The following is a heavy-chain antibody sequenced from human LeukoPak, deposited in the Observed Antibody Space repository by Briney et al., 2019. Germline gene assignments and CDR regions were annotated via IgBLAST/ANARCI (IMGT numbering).Heavy chain of an antibody. CDR2: ISGSGSST. V-gene: IGHV3-23*01. CDR1: GDSISSSN. Sequence: ETLSLTCAVSGDSISSSNWWSWVRQAPGRGLEWVSSISGSGSSTYYADSVKGRFTISRDNSKNTLYLQMNSLRAEDTAVYYCARLGAAAGTEDDYWGQGTLVTVSS. J-gene: IGHJ4*02. D-gene: IGHD6-13*01. CDR3: ARLGAAAGTEDDY.